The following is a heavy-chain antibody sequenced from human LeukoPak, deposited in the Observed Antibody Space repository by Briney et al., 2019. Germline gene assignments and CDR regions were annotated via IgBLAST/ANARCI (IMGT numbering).Heavy chain of an antibody. J-gene: IGHJ4*02. CDR1: GFTFSGSW. CDR3: AKDISLMASLGSRGIDY. V-gene: IGHV3-74*01. CDR2: IKSDGSTT. D-gene: IGHD2-8*01. Sequence: GGSLRLPCAASGFTFSGSWMHWVRQAPGKGLVWVSRIKSDGSTTSHADSVKGRFTISRDNTENTLYLQMNSLRAEDTALYYCAKDISLMASLGSRGIDYWGQGTLVTVSS.